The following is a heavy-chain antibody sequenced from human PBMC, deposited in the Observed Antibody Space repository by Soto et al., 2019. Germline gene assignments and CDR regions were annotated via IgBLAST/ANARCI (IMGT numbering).Heavy chain of an antibody. CDR2: FSLSGTT. Sequence: PSETLSLTRTVSGASITGTSYWSWIRQPAGKGLEWIGRFSLSGTTNYNPSLRSRVTMSADVSKNQFSLRLTSVTAADTALYYCARGMTPPGAPAWYYFDSWGQGTLVTVPS. CDR1: GASITGTSY. J-gene: IGHJ4*02. V-gene: IGHV4-4*07. D-gene: IGHD2-8*02. CDR3: ARGMTPPGAPAWYYFDS.